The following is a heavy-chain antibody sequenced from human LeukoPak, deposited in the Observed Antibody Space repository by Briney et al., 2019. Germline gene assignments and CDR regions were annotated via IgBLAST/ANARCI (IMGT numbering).Heavy chain of an antibody. J-gene: IGHJ5*01. CDR3: TRSPSFTLGGGYLDS. CDR1: GFMFHDYV. V-gene: IGHV3-9*01. CDR2: LSWNSDLI. D-gene: IGHD3-22*01. Sequence: GGSLRLSCVGSGFMFHDYVMHWVRQAPGKGPEWVSGLSWNSDLIGYVDSVKGRFTISRDNDRNTVYLQMNSLTVEDTAFYYCTRSPSFTLGGGYLDSWGQGSLVTVSS.